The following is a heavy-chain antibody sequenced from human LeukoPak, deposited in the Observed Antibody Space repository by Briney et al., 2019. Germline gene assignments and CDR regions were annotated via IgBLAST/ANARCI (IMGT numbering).Heavy chain of an antibody. CDR3: TRSVDIDY. CDR1: GFTFNTYT. CDR2: ISSGSSTI. D-gene: IGHD5-12*01. J-gene: IGHJ4*02. Sequence: GGSLRLSCAASGFTFNTYTMNWVRQAPGKGLEWVSYISSGSSTIYYADSVKGRFTISRDNAKNSLYLQMNSLRAEDMAVYYCTRSVDIDYWGQGTLVTVSS. V-gene: IGHV3-48*01.